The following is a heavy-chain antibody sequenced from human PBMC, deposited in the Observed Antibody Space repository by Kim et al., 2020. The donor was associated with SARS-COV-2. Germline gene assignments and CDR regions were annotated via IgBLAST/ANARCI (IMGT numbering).Heavy chain of an antibody. J-gene: IGHJ4*02. V-gene: IGHV1-69*13. CDR3: ARGFQWADILTGYYPFDY. CDR1: GGTFSSYA. Sequence: SVKVSCKASGGTFSSYAISWVRQAPGQGLEWMGGIIPIFGTANYAQKFQGRVTITADESTSTAYMELSSLRSEDTAVYYCARGFQWADILTGYYPFDYWGQGTLVTVSS. D-gene: IGHD3-9*01. CDR2: IIPIFGTA.